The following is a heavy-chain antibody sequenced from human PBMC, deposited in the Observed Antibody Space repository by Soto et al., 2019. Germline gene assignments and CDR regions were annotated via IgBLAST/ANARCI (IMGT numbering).Heavy chain of an antibody. CDR2: ISAYNGNT. D-gene: IGHD2-15*01. V-gene: IGHV1-18*01. Sequence: ASVKVSCKASGYTFTRYGISWVRQAAGQGRDGMGWISAYNGNTKYAQDLQGRVTMTTDTSTRTAYMELRSLRSDDTAVYYCARCSVGRYNTYYFYYGMDVWGQGTKGTVS. J-gene: IGHJ6*02. CDR1: GYTFTRYG. CDR3: ARCSVGRYNTYYFYYGMDV.